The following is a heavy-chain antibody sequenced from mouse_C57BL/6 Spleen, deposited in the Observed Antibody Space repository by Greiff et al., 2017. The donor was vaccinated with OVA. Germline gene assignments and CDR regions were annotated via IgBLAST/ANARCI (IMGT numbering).Heavy chain of an antibody. CDR2: IHPNSGST. J-gene: IGHJ4*01. CDR3: ARRDYDDAMDD. Sequence: VQLQQPGAELVKPGASVKLSCKASGYTFTSYWMHWVKQRPGQGLEWIGMIHPNSGSTNYNEKFKSKATLTVDKSSSTAYMQLSSLTSEDAAVYYCARRDYDDAMDDWGQGTSVTVSS. CDR1: GYTFTSYW. V-gene: IGHV1-64*01. D-gene: IGHD2-4*01.